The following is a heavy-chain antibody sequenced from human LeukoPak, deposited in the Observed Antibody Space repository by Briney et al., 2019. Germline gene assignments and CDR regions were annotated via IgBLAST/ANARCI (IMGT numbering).Heavy chain of an antibody. Sequence: SETLSLTCTVPGGSISSYYWSWIRQPPGKGPEWIGYIYYSGNTNYNPSPKSRVTISIDTSKNQFSLKLRSVTAADTAVYYCARVGYSYGLDYWGQGTLVTVSS. CDR3: ARVGYSYGLDY. CDR2: IYYSGNT. CDR1: GGSISSYY. D-gene: IGHD5-18*01. V-gene: IGHV4-59*01. J-gene: IGHJ4*02.